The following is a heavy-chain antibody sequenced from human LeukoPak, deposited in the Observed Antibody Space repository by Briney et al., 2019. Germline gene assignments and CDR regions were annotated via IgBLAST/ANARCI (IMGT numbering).Heavy chain of an antibody. D-gene: IGHD4-17*01. CDR2: ISWNSGSI. CDR3: AKVGYGDYGAFDI. CDR1: GFTFDDYA. Sequence: PGGSLRLSCAASGFTFDDYAMHWVRQAPGKGLEWVSGISWNSGSIGYADSVKGRFAISRDNAKNSLYLQMNSLRAEDMALYYCAKVGYGDYGAFDIWGQGTMVTVSS. V-gene: IGHV3-9*03. J-gene: IGHJ3*02.